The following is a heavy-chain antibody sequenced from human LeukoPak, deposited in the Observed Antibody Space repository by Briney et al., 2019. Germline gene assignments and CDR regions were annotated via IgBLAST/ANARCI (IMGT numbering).Heavy chain of an antibody. D-gene: IGHD4-17*01. CDR1: GASIRSSY. CDR3: ARVGYPTQRRVLSAVTIPTAGAFDV. J-gene: IGHJ3*01. V-gene: IGHV4-59*12. CDR2: VYYSGST. Sequence: SETLSLTCIVSGASIRSSYWSWIRQPPGKGLEWIGYVYYSGSTRYNPSLNSRVTMSVDTSKKQFSLRLSSVTAADTAVYYCARVGYPTQRRVLSAVTIPTAGAFDVWGQGTLVTVSS.